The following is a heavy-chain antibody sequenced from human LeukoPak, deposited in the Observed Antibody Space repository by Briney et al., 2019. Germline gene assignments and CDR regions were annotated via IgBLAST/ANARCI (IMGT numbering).Heavy chain of an antibody. CDR3: ARDISSFTRAFDI. D-gene: IGHD2-15*01. V-gene: IGHV3-48*03. CDR2: ITSSGSPT. Sequence: GGSLRLSCAASGFTLSTYEMTWVRQAPGKGLEWISFITSSGSPTFYADSVKGRFTIFRDTANNSLFLQMNNLRGEDTAVYYCARDISSFTRAFDIWGQGTMVTVS. J-gene: IGHJ3*02. CDR1: GFTLSTYE.